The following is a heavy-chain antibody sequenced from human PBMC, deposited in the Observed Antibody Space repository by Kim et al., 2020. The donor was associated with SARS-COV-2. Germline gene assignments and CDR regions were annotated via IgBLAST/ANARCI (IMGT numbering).Heavy chain of an antibody. D-gene: IGHD5-18*01. V-gene: IGHV4-4*02. CDR3: ARFSEYSYGYIDY. J-gene: IGHJ4*02. CDR2: IYHSGST. CDR1: GGSISSSNW. Sequence: SETLSLTCAVSGGSISSSNWWSWVRQPPGKGLEWIGEIYHSGSTNYNPSLKSRVTISVDKSKNQFSLKLSSVTAADTAVYYCARFSEYSYGYIDYWGQGTLVTVSS.